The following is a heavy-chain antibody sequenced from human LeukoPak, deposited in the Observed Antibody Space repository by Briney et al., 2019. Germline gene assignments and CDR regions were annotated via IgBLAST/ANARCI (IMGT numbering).Heavy chain of an antibody. CDR1: GFTFSSYG. D-gene: IGHD3-22*01. V-gene: IGHV3-30*03. J-gene: IGHJ4*02. Sequence: GGSLRLSCAASGFTFSSYGMHWVRQAPGKGLEWVAAISDDGSNKNYADSAKGRCTISRDNSKNTLYLQMNRMRVEDTAVYYCAVAYSTSGYYPVDYWGQGALVTVSS. CDR3: AVAYSTSGYYPVDY. CDR2: ISDDGSNK.